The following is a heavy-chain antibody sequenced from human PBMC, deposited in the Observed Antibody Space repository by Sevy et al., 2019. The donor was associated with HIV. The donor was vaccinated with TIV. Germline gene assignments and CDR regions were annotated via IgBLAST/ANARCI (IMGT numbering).Heavy chain of an antibody. CDR2: FDPEDGET. CDR1: ECSLTKLS. J-gene: IGHJ4*02. Sequence: ASVKVSCKVSECSLTKLSMHWVRQAPGKGLEWMGRFDPEDGETIFAQKFQGRVTMTEDTSTDTAYMQLSSLRSEDTTVYYCASAREYYEDSSGYLDYWGQGTLVTVSS. V-gene: IGHV1-24*01. CDR3: ASAREYYEDSSGYLDY. D-gene: IGHD3-22*01.